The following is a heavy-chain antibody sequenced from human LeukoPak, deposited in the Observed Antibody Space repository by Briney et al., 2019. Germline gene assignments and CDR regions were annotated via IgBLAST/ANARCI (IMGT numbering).Heavy chain of an antibody. Sequence: GGSLRLSCAASGFTFSSYSMNWVRQAPGKGLEWVSYISSSSSTIYYADSVKGRFTISRDNAKNSLYLQMNSPRAEDTAVYYCARDRKYSSSWYDWFDPWGQGTLVTVSS. CDR2: ISSSSSTI. CDR1: GFTFSSYS. CDR3: ARDRKYSSSWYDWFDP. D-gene: IGHD6-13*01. V-gene: IGHV3-48*01. J-gene: IGHJ5*02.